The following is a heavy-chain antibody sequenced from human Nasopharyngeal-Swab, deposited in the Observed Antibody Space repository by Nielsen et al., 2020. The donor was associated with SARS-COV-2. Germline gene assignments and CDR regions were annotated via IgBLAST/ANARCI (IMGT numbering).Heavy chain of an antibody. D-gene: IGHD3-16*01. CDR1: GFTFSSYD. CDR2: ISYDGSNK. CDR3: AREADEGLSYFDY. V-gene: IGHV3-30-3*01. Sequence: GGSLRLSCAASGFTFSSYDMHWVRQAPGKGLEWVAVISYDGSNKYYADSVKGRFTISRDNSNNTLYLQMNSLRAEDTAVYYCAREADEGLSYFDYWGQGTLVTVSS. J-gene: IGHJ4*02.